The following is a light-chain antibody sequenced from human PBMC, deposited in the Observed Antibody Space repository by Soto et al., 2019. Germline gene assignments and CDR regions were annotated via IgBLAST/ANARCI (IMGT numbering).Light chain of an antibody. J-gene: IGKJ1*01. CDR2: DAS. CDR3: QQYETFSGT. Sequence: DIQMTQSPSTLSASVGDRVTITCRASQSVSGWLAWYQQKPGEAPKLLIYDASALPRGVPSRFSGSGSGTKFTLTIASLQHDDFDTYSCQQYETFSGTLGPGTKVDIK. CDR1: QSVSGW. V-gene: IGKV1-5*01.